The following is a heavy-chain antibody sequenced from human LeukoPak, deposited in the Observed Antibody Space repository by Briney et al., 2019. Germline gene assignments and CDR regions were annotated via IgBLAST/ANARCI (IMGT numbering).Heavy chain of an antibody. CDR2: FHHGGSP. CDR3: ARGLNTDKIDY. V-gene: IGHV4-30-4*01. Sequence: SETLSLTCAVSGGSINNGDYIWTWIRQPPGKGLEWIGRFHHGGSPSYNPSLQSRVTISADTSKNQFSLNLRSVTDADTAVCYCARGLNTDKIDYWGQGTLVTVSS. D-gene: IGHD4-17*01. CDR1: GGSINNGDYI. J-gene: IGHJ4*02.